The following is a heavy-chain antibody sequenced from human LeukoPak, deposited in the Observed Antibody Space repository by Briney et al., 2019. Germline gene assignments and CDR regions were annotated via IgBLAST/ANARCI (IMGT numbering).Heavy chain of an antibody. J-gene: IGHJ4*02. CDR3: AKPSSGWSVVDY. CDR2: ISGSGGST. CDR1: GFTFSSYA. D-gene: IGHD6-19*01. V-gene: IGHV3-23*01. Sequence: GGSLRLSCAASGFTFSSYAMSWVRQAPGTGLEWVSTISGSGGSTYYADSVKGRFTISRDNSKNTLYLQMNGLRAEDTAVYFCAKPSSGWSVVDYWGQGTLVTVSS.